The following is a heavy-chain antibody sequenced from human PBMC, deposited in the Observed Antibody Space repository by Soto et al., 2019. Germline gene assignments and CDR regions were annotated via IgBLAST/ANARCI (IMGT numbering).Heavy chain of an antibody. Sequence: PGGSLRLSCAASGFTFSSYWMHWVRQAPGKGLVWVSRINSDGSSTSYADSVKGRFTISRDNAKNTLYLQMNSLRAEDTAVYYCVRTSLVVAAATREDYWGQGTLVTAPQ. D-gene: IGHD2-15*01. CDR3: VRTSLVVAAATREDY. J-gene: IGHJ4*02. CDR1: GFTFSSYW. CDR2: INSDGSST. V-gene: IGHV3-74*01.